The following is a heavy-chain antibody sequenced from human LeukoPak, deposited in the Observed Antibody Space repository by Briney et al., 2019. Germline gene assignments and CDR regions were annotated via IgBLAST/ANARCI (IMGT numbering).Heavy chain of an antibody. CDR2: IRSKTNNYAT. J-gene: IGHJ4*02. V-gene: IGHV3-73*01. CDR1: GFTFSDSA. D-gene: IGHD5-12*01. Sequence: GGSLRLSCAISGFTFSDSAIHWVRQASGKGLEWVGRIRSKTNNYATAYAASVKGRFTISRDESKNTAFLQMNSLKTEDTAVYYCATEIWWRFDYWGQGILVTVSS. CDR3: ATEIWWRFDY.